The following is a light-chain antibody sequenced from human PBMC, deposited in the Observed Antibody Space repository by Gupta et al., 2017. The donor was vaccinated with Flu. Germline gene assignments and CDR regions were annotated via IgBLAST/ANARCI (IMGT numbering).Light chain of an antibody. Sequence: VSIQTPDPLAVSLGERATINCKSSQSVLYSSNNKNYLAWYQQKPGQPPKLLIDWASTRESGVPDRFSGSGSGTDFTLTISSLQAEDVAVYYCQQFYNTPLAFGHGTKVNIK. CDR1: QSVLYSSNNKNY. CDR3: QQFYNTPLA. J-gene: IGKJ3*01. V-gene: IGKV4-1*01. CDR2: WAS.